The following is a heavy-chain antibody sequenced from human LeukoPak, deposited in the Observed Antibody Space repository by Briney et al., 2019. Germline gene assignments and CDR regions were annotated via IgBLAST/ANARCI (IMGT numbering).Heavy chain of an antibody. CDR1: GFTFTTYS. CDR3: APGYCSSISCLHYFGY. V-gene: IGHV3-48*04. J-gene: IGHJ4*02. CDR2: ISISGNTI. Sequence: PGGSLRLSCAASGFTFTTYSMNWVRQAPGKGLGWVSYISISGNTIYYADSVKGRFTISRDNSKNSLYLQMNSPRAEDTAVYYCAPGYCSSISCLHYFGYWGQGTLVTVSS. D-gene: IGHD2-2*01.